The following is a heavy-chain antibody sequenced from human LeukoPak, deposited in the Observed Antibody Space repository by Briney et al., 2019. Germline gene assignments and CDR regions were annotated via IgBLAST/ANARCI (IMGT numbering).Heavy chain of an antibody. CDR1: GGTFSSYA. V-gene: IGHV1-69*05. CDR3: ARADITMIVVVIPQFDP. D-gene: IGHD3-22*01. CDR2: IIPIFGTA. J-gene: IGHJ5*02. Sequence: GASVKVSCKASGGTFSSYAISWVRQAPGQGLEWMGGIIPIFGTANYAQKFQGRVTITTDESTSTAYMELRSLRSDDTAVYYCARADITMIVVVIPQFDPWGQGTLVTVSS.